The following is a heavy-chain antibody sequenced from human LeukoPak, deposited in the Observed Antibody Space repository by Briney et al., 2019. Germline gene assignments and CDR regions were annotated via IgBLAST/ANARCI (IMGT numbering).Heavy chain of an antibody. CDR1: GFIFSNAW. CDR2: IESKTDGGTI. V-gene: IGHV3-15*04. D-gene: IGHD5-18*01. Sequence: GGSLRLSCAASGFIFSNAWMTWVRQAPGQGLEWVGRIESKTDGGTIDYAAPVKGRFTISRDDSKDTLYLQMNSLKTEDTAVYYCARPGWIQQFDYWGQGTLVTVSS. J-gene: IGHJ4*02. CDR3: ARPGWIQQFDY.